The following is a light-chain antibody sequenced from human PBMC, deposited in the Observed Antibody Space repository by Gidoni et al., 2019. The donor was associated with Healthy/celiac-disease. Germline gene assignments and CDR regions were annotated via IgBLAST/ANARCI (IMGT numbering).Light chain of an antibody. V-gene: IGKV1-5*03. CDR2: KAS. J-gene: IGKJ1*01. CDR3: QQYNSYSSTWT. CDR1: QSISRW. Sequence: DIQMTQYPSTLAASVGDRVTITCRDSQSISRWLAWYQQKPGNAPKLLIYKASSLESWVPSRFSGSGSLTEFTLTISSLQPDDFATYYCQQYNSYSSTWTFGQGTKVDIK.